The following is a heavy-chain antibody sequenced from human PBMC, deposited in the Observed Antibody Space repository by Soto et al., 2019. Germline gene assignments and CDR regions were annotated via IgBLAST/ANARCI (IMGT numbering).Heavy chain of an antibody. V-gene: IGHV3-23*01. CDR3: ANRLSPSSSWYADWFDP. J-gene: IGHJ5*02. CDR2: ISGSGGST. CDR1: GFTFSSYA. Sequence: PGGSLRLSCAASGFTFSSYAMSWVRQAPGKGLEWVSAISGSGGSTYYADSVKGRFTISRDNSKNTLYLQMNSLRAEDTAVYYCANRLSPSSSWYADWFDPWGQGTLVTVSS. D-gene: IGHD6-13*01.